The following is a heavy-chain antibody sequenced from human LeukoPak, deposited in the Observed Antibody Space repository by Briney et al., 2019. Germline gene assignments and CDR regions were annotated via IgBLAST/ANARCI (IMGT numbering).Heavy chain of an antibody. D-gene: IGHD6-25*01. J-gene: IGHJ4*02. CDR2: ISGSGGST. Sequence: HPGGSLRLSCAASGFTFSSYAMSWVRQAPGKGLEWVSAISGSGGSTYYADSVKGRFTISRDNSKNTLYLQMNSLRAEDTAVYYCAKDSDYSSGGANWGQGTLVTVSS. CDR1: GFTFSSYA. CDR3: AKDSDYSSGGAN. V-gene: IGHV3-23*01.